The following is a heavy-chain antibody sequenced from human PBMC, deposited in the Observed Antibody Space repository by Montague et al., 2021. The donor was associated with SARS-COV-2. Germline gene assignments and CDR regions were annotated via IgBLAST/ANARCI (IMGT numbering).Heavy chain of an antibody. D-gene: IGHD4-17*01. J-gene: IGHJ4*02. V-gene: IGHV4-39*01. CDR3: ARRRLREDYFDF. CDR1: GDSVSSSDHY. Sequence: SETLSLTCTVSGDSVSSSDHYWGWIRQPPGKGLEWLGIVYYSGYTYYNPSVKGRVTISIDASKNQSSLKLNSLTATDTAIYHCARRRLREDYFDFWGQGTLFTVSS. CDR2: VYYSGYT.